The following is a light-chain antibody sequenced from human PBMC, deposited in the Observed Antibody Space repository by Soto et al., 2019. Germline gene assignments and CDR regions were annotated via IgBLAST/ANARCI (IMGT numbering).Light chain of an antibody. CDR2: SDN. Sequence: QSVLTQPPSASGTPGQRVTISCSGSSSNIGSHTVNWYQQFPGTAPKVLIYSDNQRPSGVPDRFSGSKSGTSASLAISGLQSDDEADYYCAAWDGSLHGWVFGGGTKVTVL. V-gene: IGLV1-44*01. CDR1: SSNIGSHT. J-gene: IGLJ3*02. CDR3: AAWDGSLHGWV.